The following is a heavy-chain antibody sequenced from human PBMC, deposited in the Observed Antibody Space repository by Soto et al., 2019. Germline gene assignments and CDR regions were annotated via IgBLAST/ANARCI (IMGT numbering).Heavy chain of an antibody. V-gene: IGHV4-30-4*01. J-gene: IGHJ4*02. CDR2: MYYNGGT. CDR1: GASISSGDYS. D-gene: IGHD2-21*01. Sequence: QVQLQESGPGLVKPSQTLSLTCTVSGASISSGDYSWSWIRQPPGKGLEWMGYMYYNGGTHYNPSLKSRITISLDTSKQQVSLKLSSVTAADTAVYYCARLVIAPLYFFDYWGQGTLVTVSS. CDR3: ARLVIAPLYFFDY.